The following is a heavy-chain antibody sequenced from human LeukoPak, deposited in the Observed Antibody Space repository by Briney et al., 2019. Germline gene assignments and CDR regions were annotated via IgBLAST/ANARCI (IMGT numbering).Heavy chain of an antibody. Sequence: GGSLRLSCAASGFTFSSYWMSWVRQAPGKGLEWVANIKQDGSEKYYVDSVKGRFTISRDNAKNSLYLQMNSLRAEDTAVYYCAKDIVVVTAGSKAFDIWGQGIMVTVSS. CDR2: IKQDGSEK. CDR3: AKDIVVVTAGSKAFDI. J-gene: IGHJ3*02. V-gene: IGHV3-7*03. CDR1: GFTFSSYW. D-gene: IGHD2-21*02.